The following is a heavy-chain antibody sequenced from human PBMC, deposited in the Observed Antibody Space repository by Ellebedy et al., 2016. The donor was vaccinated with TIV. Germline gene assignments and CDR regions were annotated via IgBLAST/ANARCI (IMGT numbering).Heavy chain of an antibody. CDR3: ARDGARIAVADLYYFDL. Sequence: GESLKISCVASGFTFSHYAMHWVRQAPGKGLEWVAVVSYDGSNEYYADSVKGRFTISRDNSKNTLYLQMNGLRPEETALYYCARDGARIAVADLYYFDLWGQGTLVTVSS. CDR2: VSYDGSNE. D-gene: IGHD6-19*01. V-gene: IGHV3-30-3*01. CDR1: GFTFSHYA. J-gene: IGHJ4*02.